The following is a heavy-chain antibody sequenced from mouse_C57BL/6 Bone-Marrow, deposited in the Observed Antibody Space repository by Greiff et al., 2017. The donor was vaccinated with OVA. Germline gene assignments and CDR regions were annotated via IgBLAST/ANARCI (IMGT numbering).Heavy chain of an antibody. CDR1: GYTFTDYY. Sequence: QVQLKQSGAELVRPGASVKLSCKASGYTFTDYYINWVKQRPGQGLEWIARIYPGSGNTYYNEKFKGKATLTAEKSSSTAYMQLSSLTSEDSAAYFCERRREGFAYWGQGTPPPAPS. CDR2: IYPGSGNT. J-gene: IGHJ2*01. V-gene: IGHV1-76*01. CDR3: ERRREGFAY.